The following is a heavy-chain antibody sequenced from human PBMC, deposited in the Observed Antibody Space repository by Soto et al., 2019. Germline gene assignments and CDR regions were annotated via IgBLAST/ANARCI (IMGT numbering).Heavy chain of an antibody. CDR2: INHSGST. Sequence: PSETLSLTFAVYGESFSNDYWNWIRQPPGKGLEWIGEINHSGSTNYNPSLKSRVTILVDTSKNQFSLMLSSVTAADTAVYYCARVNSLVRGDRAAYMDVWGKGTTVTVSS. D-gene: IGHD3-10*01. V-gene: IGHV4-34*01. CDR3: ARVNSLVRGDRAAYMDV. CDR1: GESFSNDY. J-gene: IGHJ6*03.